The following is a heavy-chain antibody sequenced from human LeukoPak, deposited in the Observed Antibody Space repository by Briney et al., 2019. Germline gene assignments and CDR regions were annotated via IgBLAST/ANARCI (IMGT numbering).Heavy chain of an antibody. CDR1: GGSISSYY. Sequence: PETLSHACTVSGGSISSYYWSWIRQPPGKGLEWIGYIYYSGSTNYNPSLKSRVTISVDTSKNQFSLKLSSVTAADTAVYYCASGSSWYDWFDPWGQGTLVTVSS. J-gene: IGHJ5*02. CDR2: IYYSGST. V-gene: IGHV4-59*01. CDR3: ASGSSWYDWFDP. D-gene: IGHD6-13*01.